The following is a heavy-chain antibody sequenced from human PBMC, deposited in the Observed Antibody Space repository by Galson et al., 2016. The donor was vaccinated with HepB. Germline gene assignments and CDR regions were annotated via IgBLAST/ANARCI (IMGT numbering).Heavy chain of an antibody. D-gene: IGHD3-22*01. J-gene: IGHJ4*02. Sequence: SETLSLTCSVSGASVSSNSCYWGWIRQPPGKGLEWIGSVYYSGTTYYNPSLTSRVTISVDTSKNQFSLKLSSVTAADTAVYYCASGSMIVVVNYWGQGTLVTVSS. V-gene: IGHV4-39*01. CDR3: ASGSMIVVVNY. CDR1: GASVSSNSCY. CDR2: VYYSGTT.